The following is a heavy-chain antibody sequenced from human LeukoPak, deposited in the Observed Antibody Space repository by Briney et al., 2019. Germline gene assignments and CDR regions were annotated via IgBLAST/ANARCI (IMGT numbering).Heavy chain of an antibody. D-gene: IGHD3-10*01. CDR2: IKQDGSEK. CDR3: ARVHGYYGSTAFFDY. J-gene: IGHJ4*02. V-gene: IGHV3-7*01. CDR1: GFTFSSYW. Sequence: GGSLRLSCAASGFTFSSYWMSWVRQAPGKGLEWVANIKQDGSEKYYVDSVKGRFTISRDNAKNSLYLQMNSLRAEDTAVYYCARVHGYYGSTAFFDYWGQGTLVTVSS.